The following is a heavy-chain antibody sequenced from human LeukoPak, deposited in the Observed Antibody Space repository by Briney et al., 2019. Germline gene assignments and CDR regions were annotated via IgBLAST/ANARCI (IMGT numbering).Heavy chain of an antibody. CDR3: ARDYGGNYLDFDY. CDR1: GYTFTSYD. D-gene: IGHD4-23*01. J-gene: IGHJ4*02. CDR2: MNPNSGNT. V-gene: IGHV1-8*01. Sequence: ASVKVSCKASGYTFTSYDINWVRQATGQGLEWMGWMNPNSGNTGYAQKFQGRVTRTRNASISTAYMELSSLRSEDTAVYYCARDYGGNYLDFDYWGQGTLVTVSS.